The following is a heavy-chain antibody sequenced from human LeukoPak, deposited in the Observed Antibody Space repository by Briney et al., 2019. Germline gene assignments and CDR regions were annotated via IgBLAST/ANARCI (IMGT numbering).Heavy chain of an antibody. Sequence: GGSLRLSCAASGFTFSSYDMSWVRQAPGRGLEWVSFIRSDGGSTLYADSVKGRFTISRDNSKNTLYAEMTSLRAEDTAVYYCATLASGYSSPFDYWGQGTLVTVSS. CDR2: IRSDGGST. D-gene: IGHD6-13*01. V-gene: IGHV3-23*01. J-gene: IGHJ4*02. CDR3: ATLASGYSSPFDY. CDR1: GFTFSSYD.